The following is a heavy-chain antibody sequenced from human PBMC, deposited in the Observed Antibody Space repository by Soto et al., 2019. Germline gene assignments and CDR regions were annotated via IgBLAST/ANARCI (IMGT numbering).Heavy chain of an antibody. CDR1: GGSIRDFY. J-gene: IGHJ4*02. D-gene: IGHD3-10*01. CDR2: ISTTGST. CDR3: ARASSTLKVISYFAS. Sequence: KSSETLSLTCTVSGGSIRDFYWNWIRQSAGKGLEWIGRISTTGSTNYNPTLKSRVTMSIDMSRNQFSLRLNSVTAADTALYFCARASSTLKVISYFASWGQGTLVTVSS. V-gene: IGHV4-4*07.